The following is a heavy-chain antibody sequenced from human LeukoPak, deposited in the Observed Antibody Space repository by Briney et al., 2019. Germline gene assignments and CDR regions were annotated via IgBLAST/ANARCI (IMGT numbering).Heavy chain of an antibody. J-gene: IGHJ4*02. CDR1: GGSIRSYY. D-gene: IGHD6-19*01. CDR3: ARHRTSGWGLDY. V-gene: IGHV4-59*08. CDR2: MHHSGST. Sequence: SETLSLTCTVSGGSIRSYYWSWIRQPPGKGLEWIGYMHHSGSTKHNPYLKSRVTISVDTSKNQFSLKVNSVTAADTAVYYCARHRTSGWGLDYWGQGTLVTVSS.